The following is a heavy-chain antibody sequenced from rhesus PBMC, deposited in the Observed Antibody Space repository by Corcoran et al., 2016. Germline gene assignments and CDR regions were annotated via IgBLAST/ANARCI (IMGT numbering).Heavy chain of an antibody. Sequence: QVQLQESGPGLVKPSETLSLTCAVSGGSFRSYWWNWIRPPPGKGLGWIGGINGYSGSPHPNPSPLSRVSMSKAVSKNQFSRRLTSVTAADTAVYYCTSPIRYRFDVWGPGVLVSVSS. CDR3: TSPIRYRFDV. CDR2: INGYSGSP. V-gene: IGHV4-80*01. J-gene: IGHJ5-1*01. D-gene: IGHD4-29*01. CDR1: GGSFRSYW.